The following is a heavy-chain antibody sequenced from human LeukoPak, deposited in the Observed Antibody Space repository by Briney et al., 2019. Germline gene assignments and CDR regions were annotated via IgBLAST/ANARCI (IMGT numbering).Heavy chain of an antibody. V-gene: IGHV3-21*01. CDR2: ISSGTSFI. J-gene: IGHJ6*03. CDR3: ARGTTALMDV. D-gene: IGHD2-21*02. CDR1: GFSVSINY. Sequence: GGSLRLSCAASGFSVSINYMSWVRQAPGKGLEWVSSISSGTSFIYYADSVKGRFTISRDNAKNSLYLQMNSLRAEDTAVYYCARGTTALMDVWGKGTTVTVSS.